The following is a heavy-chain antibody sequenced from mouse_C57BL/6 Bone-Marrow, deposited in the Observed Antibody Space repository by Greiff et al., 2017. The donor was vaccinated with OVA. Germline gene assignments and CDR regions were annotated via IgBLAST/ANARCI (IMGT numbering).Heavy chain of an antibody. D-gene: IGHD3-1*01. V-gene: IGHV1-81*01. Sequence: QVQLQQSGAELARPGASVKLSCKASGYTFTSYGISWVKQRTGQGLEWIGEIYPRSGNTYYNEKFKGKATLTADKSSSTAYMELRSLTSEDSAVYFCARRAFYYYAIDYWGQGTSVTVSS. J-gene: IGHJ4*01. CDR1: GYTFTSYG. CDR3: ARRAFYYYAIDY. CDR2: IYPRSGNT.